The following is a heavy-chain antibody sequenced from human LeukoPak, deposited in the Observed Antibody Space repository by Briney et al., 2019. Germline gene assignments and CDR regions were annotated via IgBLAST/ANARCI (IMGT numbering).Heavy chain of an antibody. V-gene: IGHV4-38-2*01. CDR3: ATRGYGSGSYGAFDI. Sequence: SETLSLTCAVSGYSISSGYYWGWIRQPPGKGLEWIGSIYHSGSTYYNPSLKSRVTISVDTSKNQFSLKLSSVTAADTAVYYCATRGYGSGSYGAFDIWGRGTMVTVSS. CDR2: IYHSGST. CDR1: GYSISSGYY. D-gene: IGHD3-10*01. J-gene: IGHJ3*02.